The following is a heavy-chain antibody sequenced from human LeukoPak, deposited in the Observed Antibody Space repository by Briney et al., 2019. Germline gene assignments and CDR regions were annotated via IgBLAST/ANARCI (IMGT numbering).Heavy chain of an antibody. CDR2: MYYSGST. CDR1: GGSISSSGYY. D-gene: IGHD3-3*01. J-gene: IGHJ4*02. Sequence: SETLSLTCTVSGGSISSSGYYWGWIRQPPGKGLEWIGSMYYSGSTYHNPSLKSRATISVDTSKNQFSLKLSSVTAADTAVYYCARDFRGGYDFWSGYYTPYYFDYWGQGTLVTVSS. CDR3: ARDFRGGYDFWSGYYTPYYFDY. V-gene: IGHV4-39*07.